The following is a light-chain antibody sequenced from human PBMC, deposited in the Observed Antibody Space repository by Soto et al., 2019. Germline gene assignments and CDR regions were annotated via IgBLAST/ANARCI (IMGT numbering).Light chain of an antibody. CDR2: GAS. Sequence: EIGMTQSPATLSLSPGERATLSCRASQSGSSNLAWYQQKPGQAPRLLIYGASTRATGIPARFSGSGSGTEFTLTISSLQSEDFAVYYCQQYNNWPPWTVGQGAKVESK. J-gene: IGKJ1*01. CDR1: QSGSSN. V-gene: IGKV3-15*01. CDR3: QQYNNWPPWT.